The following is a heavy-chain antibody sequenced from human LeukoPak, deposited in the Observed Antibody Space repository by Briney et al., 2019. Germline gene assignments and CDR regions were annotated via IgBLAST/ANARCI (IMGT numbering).Heavy chain of an antibody. CDR1: GYTFTSYY. CDR2: INPSGGST. V-gene: IGHV1-46*01. Sequence: GASVKVSCKASGYTFTSYYMHWVRQAPGQGLEWMGIINPSGGSTSYAQKFQGRVTITADKSTSTAYMELSSLRSEDTAVYYCARGSCGGDCSHAFDIWGQGTMVTVSS. D-gene: IGHD2-21*02. J-gene: IGHJ3*02. CDR3: ARGSCGGDCSHAFDI.